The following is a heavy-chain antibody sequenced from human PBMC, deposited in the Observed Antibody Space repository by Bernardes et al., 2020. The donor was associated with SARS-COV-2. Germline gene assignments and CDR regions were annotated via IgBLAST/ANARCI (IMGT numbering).Heavy chain of an antibody. J-gene: IGHJ6*02. CDR3: AKDYGSGSSAHDYYYYGMDV. CDR1: GFTFSSYA. CDR2: ISGSGGST. Sequence: GGSLRLSCAASGFTFSSYAMSWVRQAPGKGLEWVSAISGSGGSTYYADSVKGRFTISRDNSKNTLYLQMNSLRAEDTAVYYCAKDYGSGSSAHDYYYYGMDVWGQGTTVTVSS. D-gene: IGHD3-10*01. V-gene: IGHV3-23*01.